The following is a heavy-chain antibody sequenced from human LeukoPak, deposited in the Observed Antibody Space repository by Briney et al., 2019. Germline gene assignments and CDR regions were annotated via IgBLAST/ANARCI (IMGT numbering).Heavy chain of an antibody. CDR2: ISANGGET. CDR3: ARDQSLDDP. CDR1: GFTFSIYA. J-gene: IGHJ5*02. Sequence: GGSLRLSCAASGFTFSIYAMNWVRQAPGKGLEWVSSISANGGETHYADSVKGRFTISRDNAKNSLYLQMNSLRAEDTAVYYCARDQSLDDPWGQGTLVTVSS. V-gene: IGHV3-21*01. D-gene: IGHD1-1*01.